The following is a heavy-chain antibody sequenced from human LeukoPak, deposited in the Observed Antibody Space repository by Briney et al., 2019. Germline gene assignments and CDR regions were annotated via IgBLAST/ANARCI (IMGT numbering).Heavy chain of an antibody. Sequence: GASVKVSCKVSGYTLTELSMHWVRQAPGKGLECMGRFDPEDGETIYEQKFEGRVTMTEDTSTDTAYMELSSLRSEDTAVYYCATTDMVRGVIKFDYWGQGTLVTVSS. CDR1: GYTLTELS. CDR3: ATTDMVRGVIKFDY. D-gene: IGHD3-10*01. J-gene: IGHJ4*02. CDR2: FDPEDGET. V-gene: IGHV1-24*01.